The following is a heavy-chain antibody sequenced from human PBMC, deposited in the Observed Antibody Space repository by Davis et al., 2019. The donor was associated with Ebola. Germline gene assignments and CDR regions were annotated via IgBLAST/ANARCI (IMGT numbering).Heavy chain of an antibody. CDR3: AKESPDYGSLYHYKMDV. CDR1: GLSFSSDA. Sequence: PGGSLRLSCAAAGLSFSSDAMHWVRQAPGKGLEWVAVISFDGSNKHYVDSVKGRFTISRDDSKNTLYLQMNSLRVEDTAVYYCAKESPDYGSLYHYKMDVWGQGTTVLVSS. CDR2: ISFDGSNK. D-gene: IGHD4-17*01. V-gene: IGHV3-30*18. J-gene: IGHJ6*03.